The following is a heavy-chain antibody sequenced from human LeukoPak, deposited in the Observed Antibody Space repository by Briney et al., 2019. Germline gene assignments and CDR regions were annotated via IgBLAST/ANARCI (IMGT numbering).Heavy chain of an antibody. CDR3: ARGIGYCSSTSCSHFDY. D-gene: IGHD2-2*03. CDR2: ISAYNGNT. V-gene: IGHV1-18*01. CDR1: GYTFTSYG. J-gene: IGHJ4*02. Sequence: ASVKVSCKASGYTFTSYGISWVRQAPGQGLEWVGWISAYNGNTNYAQKLQGRVTMTTDTSTSTAYMELRSLRSDDTAVYYCARGIGYCSSTSCSHFDYWGQGTLVTVSS.